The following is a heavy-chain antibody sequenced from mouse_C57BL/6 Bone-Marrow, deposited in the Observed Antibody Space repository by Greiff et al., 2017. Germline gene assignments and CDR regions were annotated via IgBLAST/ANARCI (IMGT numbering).Heavy chain of an antibody. D-gene: IGHD1-1*01. CDR2: IHPNSGST. V-gene: IGHV1-64*01. CDR1: GYTFNSYW. J-gene: IGHJ1*03. Sequence: QVQLQQPGAELVKPGASVKLSCKASGYTFNSYWMHWVKQRPGQGLEWIGMIHPNSGSTNYTEKFKSKATLTVDKSSSTAYMQLSSLTSEDPTVYYSASEAGIQSHRYFAVWGTGTMVTVSA. CDR3: ASEAGIQSHRYFAV.